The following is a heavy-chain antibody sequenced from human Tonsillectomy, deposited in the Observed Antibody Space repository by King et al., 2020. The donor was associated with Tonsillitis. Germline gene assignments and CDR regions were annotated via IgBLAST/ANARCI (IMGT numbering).Heavy chain of an antibody. D-gene: IGHD3-10*01. V-gene: IGHV3-30*02. CDR3: AKDPLYYGSGSQAKINYFDY. CDR2: IRYDGSNK. J-gene: IGHJ4*02. Sequence: VQLVESGGGVVQPGGSLRLSCAASGFTFSSYGMHWVRQAPGKGLEWVAFIRYDGSNKYYADSVKGRFTISRDNSKNTLYLQMNSLRAEDTAVYYCAKDPLYYGSGSQAKINYFDYWGQGTLVTVSS. CDR1: GFTFSSYG.